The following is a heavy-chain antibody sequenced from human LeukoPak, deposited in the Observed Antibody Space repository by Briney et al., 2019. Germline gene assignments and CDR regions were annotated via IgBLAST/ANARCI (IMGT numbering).Heavy chain of an antibody. D-gene: IGHD1-26*01. J-gene: IGHJ6*02. CDR1: GGTFSSYA. V-gene: IGHV1-69*13. CDR2: IIPIVGTT. Sequence: SVKVSCKASGGTFSSYAFSWVRQAPGQGLEWMGGIIPIVGTTNYAQMFQGRVTITADESTSTAYMELSSLRSEDTAVYFCARDGGSFSYNMDVWGQGTTVTVSS. CDR3: ARDGGSFSYNMDV.